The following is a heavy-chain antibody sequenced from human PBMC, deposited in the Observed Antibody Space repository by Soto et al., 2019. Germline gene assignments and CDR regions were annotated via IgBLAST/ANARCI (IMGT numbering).Heavy chain of an antibody. CDR2: IYYSGST. V-gene: IGHV4-59*01. Sequence: SETLSLTCTVSGGSISSYYWSWIRQPPGKGLEWIGYIYYSGSTNYNPSLKSRVTISVDTSKNQFSLKLSSVTAADTAVYYCARAPIGSGSNYYFEHWGRGTLVTVSS. D-gene: IGHD3-10*01. CDR3: ARAPIGSGSNYYFEH. J-gene: IGHJ4*02. CDR1: GGSISSYY.